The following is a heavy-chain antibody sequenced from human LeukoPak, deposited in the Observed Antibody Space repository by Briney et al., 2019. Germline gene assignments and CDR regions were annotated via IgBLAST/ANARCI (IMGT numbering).Heavy chain of an antibody. CDR2: ISGSGGST. Sequence: GGSLRLSCAASGFTFSSYSMNWVRQAPGKGLEWVSAISGSGGSTYYADSVKGRFTISRDNSKNTLYLQMNSLRAEDTAVYYCAKDYYYDPYAFDIWGQGTMVTVSS. CDR1: GFTFSSYS. CDR3: AKDYYYDPYAFDI. D-gene: IGHD3-22*01. J-gene: IGHJ3*02. V-gene: IGHV3-23*01.